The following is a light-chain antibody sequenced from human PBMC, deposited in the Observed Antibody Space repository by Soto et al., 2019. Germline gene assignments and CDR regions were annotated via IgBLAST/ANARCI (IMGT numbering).Light chain of an antibody. CDR2: GNS. J-gene: IGLJ2*01. V-gene: IGLV1-40*01. CDR1: SSNIGARYD. CDR3: QSYDSTHVV. Sequence: QAVVTQPPSVSGAPGQRVTISCTGSSSNIGARYDVHWYQQLPGTAPKLLIDGNSNRPSGVPDRFSGSKSGTSASLAITGLQAEDEADYYCQSYDSTHVVFGGGTKLTVL.